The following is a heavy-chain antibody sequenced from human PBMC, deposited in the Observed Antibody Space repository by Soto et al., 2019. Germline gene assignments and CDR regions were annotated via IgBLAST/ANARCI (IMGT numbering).Heavy chain of an antibody. Sequence: SETLSLTCTVSGGSISSYYWSWIRQPPGKGLEWIGYIYYSGSTNYNPSLKSRVTISVDTSKNQFSLKLSSVTAADTAVYYCARDXGYSYGYRAYYYYGMDVWGQGTTVTVSS. CDR3: ARDXGYSYGYRAYYYYGMDV. D-gene: IGHD5-18*01. V-gene: IGHV4-59*01. J-gene: IGHJ6*02. CDR2: IYYSGST. CDR1: GGSISSYY.